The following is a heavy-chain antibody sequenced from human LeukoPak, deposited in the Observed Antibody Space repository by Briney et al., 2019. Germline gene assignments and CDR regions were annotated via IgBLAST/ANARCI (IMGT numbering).Heavy chain of an antibody. CDR2: IADSGDTT. CDR3: AKDLTAVGAGGFDL. J-gene: IGHJ3*01. CDR1: GFTFRTYA. Sequence: GGSLRLSCAASGFTFRTYAMXWVXXXPXXXXXXVSAIADSGDTTHYXDSVKGRXXISRDNSQNMLYLQMNSLRAEDTALYYCAKDLTAVGAGGFDLWGQGTMVTVSS. V-gene: IGHV3-23*01. D-gene: IGHD5-18*01.